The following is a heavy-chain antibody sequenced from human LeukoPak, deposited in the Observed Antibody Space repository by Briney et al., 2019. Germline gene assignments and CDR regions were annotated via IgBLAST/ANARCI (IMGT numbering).Heavy chain of an antibody. CDR2: MSPNSDAT. D-gene: IGHD3-22*01. Sequence: GASVKVSCKASGYTFTVTGYYIHWVRQAPGQGLEWMGWMSPNSDATNYAQKFQGRVTMTRDTSISTAYMDLSRLRSDDTAVYYCARDTPSHYYDSSGYYSDAFDTWGQGTMVTVSS. J-gene: IGHJ3*02. CDR3: ARDTPSHYYDSSGYYSDAFDT. V-gene: IGHV1-2*02. CDR1: GYTFTVTGYY.